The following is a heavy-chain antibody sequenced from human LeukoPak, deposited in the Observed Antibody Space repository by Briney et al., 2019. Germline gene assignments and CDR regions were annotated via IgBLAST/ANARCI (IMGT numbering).Heavy chain of an antibody. CDR3: ARGQADIVATMKY. CDR2: IHYSGST. D-gene: IGHD5-12*01. Sequence: SETLSLTCTVSGGSISNYSWNWIRQPPGKGLEWIGFIHYSGSTNYNPSLKSRVAISVGTSNNQFSLKLSSVTAADAAVYFCARGQADIVATMKYWGQGTLVTVSS. CDR1: GGSISNYS. J-gene: IGHJ4*02. V-gene: IGHV4-59*01.